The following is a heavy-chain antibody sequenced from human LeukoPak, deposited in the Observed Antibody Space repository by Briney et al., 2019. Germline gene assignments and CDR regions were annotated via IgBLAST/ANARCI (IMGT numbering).Heavy chain of an antibody. CDR1: GGSISSYY. J-gene: IGHJ4*02. D-gene: IGHD5-12*01. Sequence: SATLSLTRTVAGGSISSYYWSWIRQPPRKGLEWRGYIYYSASTNYNPSLKGRVTISVDTSKNQFSLKLSSVTAADTAVYYCARGPWQYYFDYWGQGTLVTVSS. CDR3: ARGPWQYYFDY. CDR2: IYYSAST. V-gene: IGHV4-59*01.